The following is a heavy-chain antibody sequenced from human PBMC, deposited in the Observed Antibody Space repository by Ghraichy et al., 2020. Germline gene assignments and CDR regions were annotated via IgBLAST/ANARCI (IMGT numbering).Heavy chain of an antibody. Sequence: ASVKVSCKASGYTFTSYDINWVRQATGQGLEWMGWMNPNSGNTGYAQKFQGRVTMTRNTSISTAYMELSSLRSEDTAVYYCARTPSYGDYFDYWGQGTLVTVSS. CDR2: MNPNSGNT. D-gene: IGHD4-17*01. J-gene: IGHJ4*02. V-gene: IGHV1-8*01. CDR3: ARTPSYGDYFDY. CDR1: GYTFTSYD.